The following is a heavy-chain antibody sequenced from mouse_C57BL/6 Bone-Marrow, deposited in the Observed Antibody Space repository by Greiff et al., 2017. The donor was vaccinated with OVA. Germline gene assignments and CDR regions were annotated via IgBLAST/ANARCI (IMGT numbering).Heavy chain of an antibody. CDR3: TRYARYFDV. CDR2: INPGSGGT. J-gene: IGHJ1*03. CDR1: GYAFTNYW. V-gene: IGHV1-54*01. Sequence: VKLQESGAELVRPGTSVKVSCKASGYAFTNYWIEWVKQRPGQGLEWIGVINPGSGGTNYNQKFKGKATLTADKSSSTAYMQLSSLTSEDSAVYYCTRYARYFDVWGTGTTVTVSS.